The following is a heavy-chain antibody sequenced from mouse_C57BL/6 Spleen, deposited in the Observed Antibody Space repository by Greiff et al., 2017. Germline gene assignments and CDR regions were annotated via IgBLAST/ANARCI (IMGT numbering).Heavy chain of an antibody. CDR3: ARGYGGYAMDY. CDR2: ISYSGST. D-gene: IGHD1-1*02. Sequence: EVQGVESGPGLAKPSQTLSLTCSVTGYSITSDYWNWIRKFPGNKLEYMGYISYSGSTYYNPSLKSRVSITRDTSKNQYYLQLNAVTTEDTATHCCARGYGGYAMDYWGQGTSVTVSS. CDR1: GYSITSDY. J-gene: IGHJ4*01. V-gene: IGHV3-8*01.